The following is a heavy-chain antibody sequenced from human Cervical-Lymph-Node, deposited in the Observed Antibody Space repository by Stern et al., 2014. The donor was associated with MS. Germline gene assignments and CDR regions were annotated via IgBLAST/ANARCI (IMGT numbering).Heavy chain of an antibody. V-gene: IGHV3-53*01. CDR3: ARDRIAVAGTFSFFGMDV. CDR1: GLTVTSNY. Sequence: EVQLVESGGTLVQPGGSLRLSCAASGLTVTSNYMTWVRQAPGKGLEWVSIIFSGGNTYYADSVKGRFTISRDSSNNTVYLQMNSLRPDDTAVYFCARDRIAVAGTFSFFGMDVWGQGTTVTVSS. D-gene: IGHD6-19*01. CDR2: IFSGGNT. J-gene: IGHJ6*02.